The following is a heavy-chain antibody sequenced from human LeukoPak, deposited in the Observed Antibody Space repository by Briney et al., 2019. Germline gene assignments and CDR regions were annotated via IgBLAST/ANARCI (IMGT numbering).Heavy chain of an antibody. V-gene: IGHV4-4*02. CDR3: ARGPDAYYYDSSGYYPPL. CDR1: GGSISSSNW. Sequence: SETLSLTCAVSGGSISSSNWWSWVRQPPGKGLEWIGEIYHSGSTNYNPSLKSRVTISVDKSKNQFSLKLSSVTAADTAVYYCARGPDAYYYDSSGYYPPLWGQGTLVTVSS. CDR2: IYHSGST. D-gene: IGHD3-22*01. J-gene: IGHJ4*02.